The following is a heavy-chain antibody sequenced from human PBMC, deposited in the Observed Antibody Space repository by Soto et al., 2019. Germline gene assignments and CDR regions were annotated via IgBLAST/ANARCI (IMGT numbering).Heavy chain of an antibody. J-gene: IGHJ4*02. Sequence: QVQMVQSGAEVKKPGSSARVSCKVSGGTFSRHSISWVRQAPGQGLEWMGGIIPIFDATQYAPKFQGRLTITADESTTSFHMDLSGLSPEDTVIYYCARDLTSVRGSWGQGALVTVS. CDR1: GGTFSRHS. V-gene: IGHV1-69*01. CDR3: ARDLTSVRGS. CDR2: IIPIFDAT. D-gene: IGHD3-10*01.